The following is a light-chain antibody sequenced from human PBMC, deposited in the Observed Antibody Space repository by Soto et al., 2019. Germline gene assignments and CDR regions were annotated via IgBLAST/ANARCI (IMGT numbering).Light chain of an antibody. J-gene: IGKJ4*01. CDR3: QHYNNWLGT. V-gene: IGKV3-15*01. CDR1: QAISSN. CDR2: GAS. Sequence: EIVMTQSADTLSVSRGERATLSCRANQAISSNLAWYQQKPGQAPRLLIYGASTRATGIPDRFSGSGSGTEFTLTISSLQSEDFAVYYCQHYNNWLGTFGGGTKVDIK.